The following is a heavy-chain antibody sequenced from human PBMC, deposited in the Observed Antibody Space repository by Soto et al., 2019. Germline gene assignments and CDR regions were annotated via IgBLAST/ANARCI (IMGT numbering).Heavy chain of an antibody. CDR2: LLRPGRST. D-gene: IGHD3-16*01. CDR1: GFMFSDYA. V-gene: IGHV3-23*01. Sequence: GGSLRVSCAASGFMFSDYAMTWARQAPGKELEWVSGLLRPGRSTYYADSVKGRFTISVDTSANTVYLQMDSLRAEDTAVYYCPKDAIANDGIWLMDSWGQGTVVTVSS. J-gene: IGHJ5*02. CDR3: PKDAIANDGIWLMDS.